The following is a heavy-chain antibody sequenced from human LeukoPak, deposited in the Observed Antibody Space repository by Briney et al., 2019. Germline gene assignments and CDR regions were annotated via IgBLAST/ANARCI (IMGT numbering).Heavy chain of an antibody. J-gene: IGHJ6*02. CDR2: INPSGGST. CDR3: ARDSYGFPHYYGMDV. CDR1: GYTFTSYY. D-gene: IGHD5-18*01. V-gene: IGHV1-46*01. Sequence: ASVKVSCKASGYTFTSYYTHWVRQAPGQGLEWMGIINPSGGSTTYAQKFQGRVTMTRDTSTSTVYMELSSLRSEDTAVYYCARDSYGFPHYYGMDVWGQGTTVTVSS.